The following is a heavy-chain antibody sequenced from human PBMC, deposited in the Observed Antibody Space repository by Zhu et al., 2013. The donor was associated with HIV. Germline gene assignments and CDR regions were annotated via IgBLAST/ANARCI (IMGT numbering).Heavy chain of an antibody. D-gene: IGHD3-3*01. V-gene: IGHV1-2*02. CDR2: INPNTGGT. Sequence: QVQLVQSGAEVKKPGASVKVSCRASGYTFIGHYMHWVRQAPGQGLEWMGWINPNTGGTKYAQKFQGRVTVTRDTSISTGYMELSRLKSDDTAVYYCARAPPEYTKFLFDYWGQGTLVTVSS. J-gene: IGHJ4*02. CDR1: GYTFIGHY. CDR3: ARAPPEYTKFLFDY.